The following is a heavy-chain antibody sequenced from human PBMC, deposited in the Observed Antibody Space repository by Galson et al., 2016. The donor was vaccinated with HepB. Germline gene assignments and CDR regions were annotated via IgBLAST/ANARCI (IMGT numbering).Heavy chain of an antibody. CDR1: GGSFKNGSYF. V-gene: IGHV4-61*02. D-gene: IGHD3-16*02. CDR3: ARGDPPSVDGSRGSYRYSGYTFDL. J-gene: IGHJ3*01. CDR2: IYTSGNT. Sequence: TLSLTCTVSGGSFKNGSYFWTWIRQPVGKGLEWIGLIYTSGNTKYNPSLKSRAAISTDASKTQLSLNLNSVTAADSAIYYCARGDPPSVDGSRGSYRYSGYTFDLWGQGTMVTVSA.